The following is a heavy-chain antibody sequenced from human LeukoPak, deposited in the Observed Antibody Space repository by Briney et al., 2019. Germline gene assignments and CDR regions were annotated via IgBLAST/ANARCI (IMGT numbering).Heavy chain of an antibody. Sequence: ASVKVSCKASGYTFTGYYMHWVRQAPGQGLEWMGWINPNSGGTSYAQKFQGRVTMTRDTSISTAYMELSRLRSDDTAVYYCARYDILTGGFDYWGQGTLVTVSS. D-gene: IGHD3-9*01. CDR2: INPNSGGT. CDR3: ARYDILTGGFDY. J-gene: IGHJ4*02. CDR1: GYTFTGYY. V-gene: IGHV1-2*02.